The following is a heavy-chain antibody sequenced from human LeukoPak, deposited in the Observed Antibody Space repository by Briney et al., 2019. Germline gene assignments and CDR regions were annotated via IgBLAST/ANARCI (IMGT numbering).Heavy chain of an antibody. D-gene: IGHD3-10*01. V-gene: IGHV4-31*03. CDR2: IYYSGST. CDR3: ARDGYCGSGTQGSYYYGMDV. Sequence: SETLSLTCTVSGGSISSGGYYWSWIRQHPGKGLEWIGYIYYSGSTYYNPSLKSRVTISVDTSKNQFSLKLSSVTAADTAVYYCARDGYCGSGTQGSYYYGMDVWGQGTTVTVSS. J-gene: IGHJ6*02. CDR1: GGSISSGGYY.